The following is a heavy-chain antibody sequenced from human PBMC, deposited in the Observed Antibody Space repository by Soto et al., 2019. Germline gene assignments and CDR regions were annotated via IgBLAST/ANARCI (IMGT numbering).Heavy chain of an antibody. CDR2: NSYSGST. Sequence: SETLSLTCTVTGGSTSSYYWSWLRQPPGKGLEWIGYNSYSGSTDYNPSLKSRVTISVDTSKNQFSLKLSSATAADTAVDYCARHGGSYSFDYWGKGTLVTVSS. CDR1: GGSTSSYY. CDR3: ARHGGSYSFDY. V-gene: IGHV4-59*08. D-gene: IGHD1-26*01. J-gene: IGHJ4*02.